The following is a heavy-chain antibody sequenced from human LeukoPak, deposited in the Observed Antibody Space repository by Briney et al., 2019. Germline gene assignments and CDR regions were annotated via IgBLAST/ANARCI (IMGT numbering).Heavy chain of an antibody. V-gene: IGHV4-4*02. Sequence: PSGTLSLTCAVSGGSVSSSNWWSWVRQPPGKGLEWIGEIFHSGSTNYNPSLKSRVTMSVDKSKNQFSPKVSSVTAADTALYYCARGGFYYYGLDVWGQGTTVAVSS. J-gene: IGHJ6*02. CDR2: IFHSGST. D-gene: IGHD6-25*01. CDR3: ARGGFYYYGLDV. CDR1: GGSVSSSNW.